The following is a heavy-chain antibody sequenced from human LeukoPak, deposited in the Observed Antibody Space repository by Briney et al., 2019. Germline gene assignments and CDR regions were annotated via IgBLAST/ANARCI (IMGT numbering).Heavy chain of an antibody. CDR3: ARKPLNTYYYDSSGNHADWFDP. J-gene: IGHJ5*02. Sequence: GGSLRLSCAASGFTFSSYSMNWVRQAPGKGLEWVSSISSSSSYTYYADSVKGRFTISRDNAKNSLYLQMNSLRAEDTAVYYCARKPLNTYYYDSSGNHADWFDPWGQGTLVTVSS. CDR2: ISSSSSYT. V-gene: IGHV3-21*01. CDR1: GFTFSSYS. D-gene: IGHD3-22*01.